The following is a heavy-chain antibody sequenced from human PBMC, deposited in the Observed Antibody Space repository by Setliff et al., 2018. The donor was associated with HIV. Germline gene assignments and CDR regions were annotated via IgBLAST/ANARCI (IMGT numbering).Heavy chain of an antibody. Sequence: GESLRLSCAASGSTFSAFPMHWVRQAPGKGLEWVTLISFDGDNTYFADSVRGRFTISRDNSKSAMSLQMHGVTPEDTAIYYCARALTGAGTFDVWGQGTMVTVSS. CDR3: ARALTGAGTFDV. CDR1: GSTFSAFP. V-gene: IGHV3-30*04. CDR2: ISFDGDNT. D-gene: IGHD3-9*01. J-gene: IGHJ3*01.